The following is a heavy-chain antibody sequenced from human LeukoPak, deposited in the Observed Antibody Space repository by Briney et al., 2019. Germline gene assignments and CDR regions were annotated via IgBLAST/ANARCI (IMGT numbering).Heavy chain of an antibody. CDR2: IYYSGST. CDR3: ARGAGTTGAFDI. V-gene: IGHV4-59*01. J-gene: IGHJ3*02. Sequence: SKTLSLTCTVSGGSISSYYWSWIRQPPGKGLEWIGYIYYSGSTNYNPSLKSRVTISVDTSKNQFSLKLSSVTAADTAVYYCARGAGTTGAFDIWGQGTMVTVSS. D-gene: IGHD1-1*01. CDR1: GGSISSYY.